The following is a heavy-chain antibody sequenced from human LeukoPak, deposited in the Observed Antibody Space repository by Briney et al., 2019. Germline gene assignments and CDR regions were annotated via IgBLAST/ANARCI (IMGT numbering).Heavy chain of an antibody. CDR1: GYTFTGYC. CDR2: INPNSGVT. D-gene: IGHD2-15*01. CDR3: ARGDFCGGVPCYSTMTWFAP. Sequence: ASVKVSCKASGYTFTGYCVHWVRQAPGQGLEWMGWINPNSGVTNYAQKFQGRVTMTRATSISTAYMELSRLRSDDTAVYYCARGDFCGGVPCYSTMTWFAPGGQGTRVPVS. J-gene: IGHJ5*02. V-gene: IGHV1-2*02.